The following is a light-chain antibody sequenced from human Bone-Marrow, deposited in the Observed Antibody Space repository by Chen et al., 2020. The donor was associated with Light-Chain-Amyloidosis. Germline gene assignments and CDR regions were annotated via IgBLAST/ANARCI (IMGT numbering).Light chain of an antibody. CDR3: QQYYSTPPT. CDR1: QSVLYSSNNKNY. Sequence: DTVMTQSPDSLAVSLGERATINCKSSQSVLYSSNNKNYLAWYQQKPGQPPKLLIYWASTRESGVPDRFSGSGSGTDFTLTISSLQAEDVAVYYCQQYYSTPPTFGPGTKVEIK. J-gene: IGKJ1*01. CDR2: WAS. V-gene: IGKV4-1*01.